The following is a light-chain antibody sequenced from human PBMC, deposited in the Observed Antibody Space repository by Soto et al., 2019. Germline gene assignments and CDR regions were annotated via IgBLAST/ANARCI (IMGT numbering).Light chain of an antibody. CDR2: GAS. CDR3: QQYNTRPPYT. J-gene: IGKJ2*01. V-gene: IGKV3-15*01. Sequence: EIVMTQSPATLSVSPGERATLSCRASQSVSSNLAWYQQKPGQAPRLLIYGASTRATGIPARFSGSGSGTEVSITISSLQSEEFAVYYCQQYNTRPPYTFGQGTKVEIK. CDR1: QSVSSN.